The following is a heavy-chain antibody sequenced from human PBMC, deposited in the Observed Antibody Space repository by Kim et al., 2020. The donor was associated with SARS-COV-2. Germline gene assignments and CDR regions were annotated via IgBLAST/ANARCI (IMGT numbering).Heavy chain of an antibody. CDR3: AKDWLLRYFDWLPFYYYGMDV. CDR1: GFTFSSYG. V-gene: IGHV3-30*18. J-gene: IGHJ6*02. D-gene: IGHD3-9*01. CDR2: ISYDGSNK. Sequence: GGSLRLSCAASGFTFSSYGMHWVRQAPGKGLEWVAVISYDGSNKYYADSVKGRFTISRDNSKNTLYLQMNSLRAEDTAVYYCAKDWLLRYFDWLPFYYYGMDVWGQGTTVTVSS.